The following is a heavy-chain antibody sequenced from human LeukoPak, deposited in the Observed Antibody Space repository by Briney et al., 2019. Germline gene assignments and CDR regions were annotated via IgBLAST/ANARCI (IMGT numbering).Heavy chain of an antibody. CDR1: GFTFSTYT. CDR3: ARAGGGAARLAFDI. V-gene: IGHV3-21*01. D-gene: IGHD6-6*01. CDR2: ISSNIDYK. Sequence: GGSLRLSCAASGFTFSTYTMNWVRQAPGKGLEWVSSISSNIDYKYYTDSVKGRFTISRDNAKNSLYLQMNSLGVEDTAVYYCARAGGGAARLAFDIWGQGTMVTVSS. J-gene: IGHJ3*02.